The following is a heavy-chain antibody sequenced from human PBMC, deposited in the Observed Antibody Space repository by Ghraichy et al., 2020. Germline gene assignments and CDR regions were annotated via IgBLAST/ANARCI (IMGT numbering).Heavy chain of an antibody. D-gene: IGHD3-22*01. CDR2: INHSGST. J-gene: IGHJ5*02. CDR3: ARVPDYYDSSGYYYREYNWFDP. Sequence: SQTLSLTCAVYGGSFSGYYWSWIRQPPGKGLEWIGEINHSGSTNYNPSLKSRVTISVDTSKNQFSLKLSSVTAADTAVYYCARVPDYYDSSGYYYREYNWFDPWGQGTLVTVSS. V-gene: IGHV4-34*01. CDR1: GGSFSGYY.